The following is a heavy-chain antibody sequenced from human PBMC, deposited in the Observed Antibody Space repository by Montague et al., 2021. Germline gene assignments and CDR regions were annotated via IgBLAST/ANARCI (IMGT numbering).Heavy chain of an antibody. CDR3: ARDQGGYFDC. D-gene: IGHD3-16*01. Sequence: TLSLTCTVSGGSINSGGYYWTWIRQHPGKGLEWIGYIYYSGTTYYNPSLKSRVTISVDTSKNQFSLKLSSVTAADTAVYYCARDQGGYFDCWGQGTLVTVSS. J-gene: IGHJ4*02. CDR2: IYYSGTT. CDR1: GGSINSGGYY. V-gene: IGHV4-31*03.